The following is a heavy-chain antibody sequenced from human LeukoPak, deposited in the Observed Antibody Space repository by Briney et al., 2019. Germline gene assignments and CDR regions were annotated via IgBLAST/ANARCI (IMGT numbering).Heavy chain of an antibody. V-gene: IGHV1-69*04. Sequence: ASVKVPCKSSGGTFSSYAISWVRQAPGHGLEWMGRIIPILGIANYAQKFQGRVTITADKSTSTAYRALSSLRSEDTAVYYCARDPPLGVVVPAAIGIDYWGQGTLATVSS. D-gene: IGHD2-2*01. J-gene: IGHJ4*02. CDR3: ARDPPLGVVVPAAIGIDY. CDR1: GGTFSSYA. CDR2: IIPILGIA.